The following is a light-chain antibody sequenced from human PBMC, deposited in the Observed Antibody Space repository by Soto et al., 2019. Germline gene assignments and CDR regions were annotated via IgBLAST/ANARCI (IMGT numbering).Light chain of an antibody. V-gene: IGKV3-11*01. J-gene: IGKJ5*01. CDR1: QSVGND. Sequence: ELVMTQFPATLSASPGEQFLLSCTTSQSVGNDLAWYQEKPGQAPRLLIYGSSTRATGFPARFSGSGSGTDFTLPISSLEPEDFAVYYCQQRSNWPPITVGPGTRLENK. CDR3: QQRSNWPPIT. CDR2: GSS.